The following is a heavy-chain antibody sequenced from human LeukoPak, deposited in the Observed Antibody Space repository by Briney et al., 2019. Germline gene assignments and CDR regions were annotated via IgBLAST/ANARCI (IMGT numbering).Heavy chain of an antibody. CDR1: GYSLTSYW. CDR3: ATGRYCSGGSCRRNYFDY. V-gene: IGHV5-51*01. J-gene: IGHJ4*02. Sequence: GESLKIPCKGSGYSLTSYWIGWVRQMPGKGLEWMGIIYPGDSDTRYSPSFQGQVTISADKSISTAYLQWSSLKASDTAMYYCATGRYCSGGSCRRNYFDYWGQGTLVTVSS. CDR2: IYPGDSDT. D-gene: IGHD2-15*01.